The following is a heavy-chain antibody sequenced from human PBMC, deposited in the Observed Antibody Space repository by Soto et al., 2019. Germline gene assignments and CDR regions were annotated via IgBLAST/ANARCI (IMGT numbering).Heavy chain of an antibody. CDR1: GYTLIGTGYF. CDR2: INPTSGDT. J-gene: IGHJ6*02. Sequence: RASVKVSCKASGYTLIGTGYFMHWVRQAPGLGLEWMGWINPTSGDTDYAQKFQDRVTVTRDTSINTAYIELSRLTSDDTAVYYCARHDSGRGMDVWGQGTTVTVS. V-gene: IGHV1-2*02. CDR3: ARHDSGRGMDV. D-gene: IGHD3-10*01.